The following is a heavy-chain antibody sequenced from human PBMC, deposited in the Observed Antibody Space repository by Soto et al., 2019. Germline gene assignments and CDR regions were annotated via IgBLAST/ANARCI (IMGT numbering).Heavy chain of an antibody. J-gene: IGHJ5*01. CDR3: AKSGAVRERAWFDS. Sequence: GGSRRLSCAASGYTFSWYWMNWVRQAPGKGLEWVANIKQDGSERYYVDSVEGRFTISRDNDKNSLYLQMNSLRVEDTAVYYCAKSGAVRERAWFDSWGQGTLVTVSS. CDR2: IKQDGSER. V-gene: IGHV3-7*03. CDR1: GYTFSWYW. D-gene: IGHD3-10*01.